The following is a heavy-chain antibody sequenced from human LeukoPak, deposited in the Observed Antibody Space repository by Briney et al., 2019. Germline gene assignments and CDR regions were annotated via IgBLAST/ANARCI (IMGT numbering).Heavy chain of an antibody. D-gene: IGHD6-13*01. J-gene: IGHJ3*02. V-gene: IGHV3-53*01. Sequence: GGSLRLSCAASGFTFSSYSMGWVRQAPGKGLEWVSLIYSGGNTYYADSVKGRFTISRDNSKNTLYLQMNSLRAEDTAVYYCARGPSSQYLVHHVAFDIWGQGTMVTVSS. CDR2: IYSGGNT. CDR1: GFTFSSYS. CDR3: ARGPSSQYLVHHVAFDI.